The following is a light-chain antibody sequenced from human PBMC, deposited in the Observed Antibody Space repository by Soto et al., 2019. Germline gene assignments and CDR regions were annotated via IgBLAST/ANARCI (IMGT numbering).Light chain of an antibody. CDR2: AAS. V-gene: IGKV1-39*01. Sequence: IQMTQSPSSLSASVGDRVTITCRASQSISSYLNRYQQKPGKAPKLLIYAASSLQSGVPSRFSGSGSGTDFTLTISSLQTEDFATYYCQQRYSTPPSFGPGTKLELK. CDR1: QSISSY. CDR3: QQRYSTPPS. J-gene: IGKJ2*01.